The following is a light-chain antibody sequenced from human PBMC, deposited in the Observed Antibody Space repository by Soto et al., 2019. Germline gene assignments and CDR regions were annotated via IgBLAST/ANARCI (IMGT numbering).Light chain of an antibody. CDR1: SSDVGGYNY. CDR3: SSYTSSSFYV. V-gene: IGLV2-14*01. Sequence: QAVVTQPASVSGSPGQSITISRTGTSSDVGGYNYVSWYQQHPGKAPKLMIYDVSNRPSGVSNRFSGSKSGNTASLTISGLQAEDEADYYCSSYTSSSFYVFGTGTKLTVL. J-gene: IGLJ1*01. CDR2: DVS.